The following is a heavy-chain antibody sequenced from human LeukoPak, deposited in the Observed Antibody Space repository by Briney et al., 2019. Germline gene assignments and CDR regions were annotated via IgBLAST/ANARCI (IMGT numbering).Heavy chain of an antibody. J-gene: IGHJ4*02. V-gene: IGHV3-30*02. CDR3: AKDFIYYDFWSGYSREYYFDY. Sequence: GGSLRLSCAASGFTFSSYAMHWVRQAPGKGLEWVAFIRYDGSNKYYADSVKGRFTISRDNSKNTLYLQMNSPRAEDTAVFYCAKDFIYYDFWSGYSREYYFDYWGQGTLVTVSS. CDR2: IRYDGSNK. D-gene: IGHD3-3*01. CDR1: GFTFSSYA.